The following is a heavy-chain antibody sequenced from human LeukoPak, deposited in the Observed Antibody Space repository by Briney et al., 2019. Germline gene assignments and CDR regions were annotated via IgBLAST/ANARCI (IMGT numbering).Heavy chain of an antibody. Sequence: GGSLRLSCAASGFTFSSYWMSWVRQAPGKGLEWVSAISGSGGSTYYADSVKGRFTISRDNSKNTLYLQMNSLRAEDTAVYYCAKVQGYCSSTSCSNTNPNFDYWGQGTLVTVSS. D-gene: IGHD2-2*01. J-gene: IGHJ4*02. CDR1: GFTFSSYW. V-gene: IGHV3-23*01. CDR2: ISGSGGST. CDR3: AKVQGYCSSTSCSNTNPNFDY.